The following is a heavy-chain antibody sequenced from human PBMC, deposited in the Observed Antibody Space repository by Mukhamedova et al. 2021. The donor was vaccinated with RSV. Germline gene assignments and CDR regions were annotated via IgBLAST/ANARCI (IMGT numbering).Heavy chain of an antibody. Sequence: GGYYWSWIRQHPGKGLEWIGYTYYSGSTYYNPSLKSRVTISVDTSKNQFSLKLSSVTAADTAVYYCAGVHYDNAEGFGDYWGQGNL. CDR1: GGYY. CDR3: AGVHYDNAEGFGDY. J-gene: IGHJ4*02. V-gene: IGHV4-31*02. CDR2: TYYSGST. D-gene: IGHD3-22*01.